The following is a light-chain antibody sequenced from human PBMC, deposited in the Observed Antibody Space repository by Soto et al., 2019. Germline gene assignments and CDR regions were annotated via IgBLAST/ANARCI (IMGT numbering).Light chain of an antibody. V-gene: IGKV3-11*01. CDR1: QSVSSY. CDR3: QQRSNWPPVT. J-gene: IGKJ4*01. CDR2: DAS. Sequence: EIVLTQSPATLSLSPGERATLSCRASQSVSSYLAWYQQKPGQAPRLLIYDASNRATGIPARFSGSGSGTDFTLTITNLEPEDYAIYYCQQRSNWPPVTFGAGTKVEIK.